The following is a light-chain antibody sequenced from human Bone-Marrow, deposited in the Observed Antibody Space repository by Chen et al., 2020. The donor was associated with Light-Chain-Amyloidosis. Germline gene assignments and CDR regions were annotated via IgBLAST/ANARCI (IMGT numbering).Light chain of an antibody. CDR3: QQRHFWPWT. CDR1: QSVASY. V-gene: IGKV3-11*01. CDR2: DVS. Sequence: EVVLPPSPGTLSLCPGESASLSCRASQSVASYLAWYQQKPGQTPRLLISDVSNRAPGVPPRFTGGASGTDFTLTINFLDPDDFAVYFCQQRHFWPWTFGQGTRIEIK. J-gene: IGKJ1*01.